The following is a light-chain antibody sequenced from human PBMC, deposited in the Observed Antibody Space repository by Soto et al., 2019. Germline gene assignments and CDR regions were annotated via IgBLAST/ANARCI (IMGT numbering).Light chain of an antibody. CDR2: DTS. CDR1: QSVSSY. CDR3: QQRGNWPWT. V-gene: IGKV3-11*01. Sequence: DIVLTQSPAALSLSPGERATLSCRASQSVSSYLSWYQQKPGQGPRLLIYDTSKRAPGIPARFSGSGSGTDFTLTISSLEPEDFAVYYCQQRGNWPWTFGQGTKVEIK. J-gene: IGKJ1*01.